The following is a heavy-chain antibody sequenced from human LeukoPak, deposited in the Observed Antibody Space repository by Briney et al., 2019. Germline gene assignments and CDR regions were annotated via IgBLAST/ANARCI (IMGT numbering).Heavy chain of an antibody. D-gene: IGHD3-10*01. V-gene: IGHV1-69*13. CDR1: GGTFSSYA. CDR3: ARAGGFFSPFGY. CDR2: IIPIFGTA. J-gene: IGHJ4*02. Sequence: ASVKVSCKASGGTFSSYAISWGRQAPGQGLEWMGGIIPIFGTANYAQKFQGRVTITADESTSTAYLELSSLRSEDTAVYSCARAGGFFSPFGYWGQGTLVTVSS.